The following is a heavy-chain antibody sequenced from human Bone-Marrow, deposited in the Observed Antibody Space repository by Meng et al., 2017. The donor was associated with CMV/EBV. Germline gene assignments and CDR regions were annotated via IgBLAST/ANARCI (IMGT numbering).Heavy chain of an antibody. CDR3: THRSSRLWSYLRDY. CDR1: GFTFSNAW. CDR2: IKSKTDGGAT. Sequence: GGSLRLSCAASGFTFSNAWMSWVRQAPGKGLEWVGRIKSKTDGGATDYAAPVNGRLTISRDDSKNTLYLQMNSRKTEDTAVYYCTHRSSRLWSYLRDYWGQGTLVTVSS. D-gene: IGHD1-26*01. J-gene: IGHJ4*02. V-gene: IGHV3-15*01.